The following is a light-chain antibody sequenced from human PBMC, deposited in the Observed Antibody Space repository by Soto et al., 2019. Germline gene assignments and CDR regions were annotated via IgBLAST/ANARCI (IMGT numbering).Light chain of an antibody. V-gene: IGKV3-15*01. J-gene: IGKJ3*01. CDR2: GAS. CDR3: QHYKTWPSGA. CDR1: QSVDSS. Sequence: EIVMTQSPATLSVSPGERATLSCRASQSVDSSLAWYQQKPGQVPRLLIFGASTRVTNIPARFSGSGSGTEFTLTITSLQSEDFAVYYCQHYKTWPSGAFGPGTKVDIK.